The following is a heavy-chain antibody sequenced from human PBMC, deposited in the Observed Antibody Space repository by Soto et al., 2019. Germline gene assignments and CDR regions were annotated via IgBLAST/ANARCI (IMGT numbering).Heavy chain of an antibody. Sequence: QVQLVESGGGVVQPGRSLRLSCAAYGFTFSSYGMHWVRQAPGKGLEWVAVIWYDGSNKYYADSVKGRFTISRDNSKNTLYLQMNSLRAEDTAVYYCARDRQRYSYVFDYWGQGTLVTVSS. CDR3: ARDRQRYSYVFDY. CDR2: IWYDGSNK. D-gene: IGHD5-18*01. V-gene: IGHV3-33*01. J-gene: IGHJ4*02. CDR1: GFTFSSYG.